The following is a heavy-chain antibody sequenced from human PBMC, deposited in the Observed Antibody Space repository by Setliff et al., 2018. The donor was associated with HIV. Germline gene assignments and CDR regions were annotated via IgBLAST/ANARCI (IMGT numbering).Heavy chain of an antibody. V-gene: IGHV4-31*03. J-gene: IGHJ5*02. CDR1: GVSIVTGGFY. CDR3: ARSLTYDYTWFDV. D-gene: IGHD4-4*01. Sequence: PSETLSLTCSVSGVSIVTGGFYYSWIRHHPGKGLEWLGTVYYTGKTYYNPSLQSRLTMSADTSKNQLYLKMNSVTAADTAVYFCARSLTYDYTWFDVWGQGTLVTVSS. CDR2: VYYTGKT.